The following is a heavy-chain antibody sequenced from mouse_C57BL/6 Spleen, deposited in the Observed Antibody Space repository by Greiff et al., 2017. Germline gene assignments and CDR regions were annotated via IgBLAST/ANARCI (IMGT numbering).Heavy chain of an antibody. V-gene: IGHV1-55*01. CDR3: ARWDDAVVGEGDYYAMDY. D-gene: IGHD1-1*01. Sequence: QVQLQQPGAELVKPGASVKMSCKASGYTFTSYWITWVKQRPGQGLEWIGDIYPGSGSTNYNEKFKSKATLTVDTSSSTAYMQLSSLTSEGSAVYYCARWDDAVVGEGDYYAMDYWGQGTSVTVSS. J-gene: IGHJ4*01. CDR2: IYPGSGST. CDR1: GYTFTSYW.